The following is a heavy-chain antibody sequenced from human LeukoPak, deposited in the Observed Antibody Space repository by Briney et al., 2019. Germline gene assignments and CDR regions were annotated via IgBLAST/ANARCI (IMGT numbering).Heavy chain of an antibody. CDR2: INPNSGGT. CDR3: VRGGYGDYTYDY. CDR1: GYTLTGYY. V-gene: IGHV1-2*02. J-gene: IGHJ4*02. Sequence: ASVKVSCKASGYTLTGYYMHWVRQAPGQGLEWMGWINPNSGGTNYAQKFQGRVTMTRDTSISTAYMELSRLRSDDTAVYYCVRGGYGDYTYDYWGQGTLVTVSS. D-gene: IGHD4-17*01.